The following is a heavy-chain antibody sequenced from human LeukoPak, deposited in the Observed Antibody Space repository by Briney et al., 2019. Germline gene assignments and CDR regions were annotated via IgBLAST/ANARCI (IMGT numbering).Heavy chain of an antibody. D-gene: IGHD3-3*01. CDR3: AIRPWSGTGSSRQIAGVDV. V-gene: IGHV3-48*02. CDR2: ISSSSSSTT. Sequence: GGSLRLSCAASGFTFSSYSMNWVRQAPGKGLEWVSYISSSSSSTTHYADSVRGRFTISRDNTKHSLQLQINSLGDDAAAEYCCAIRPWSGTGSSRQIAGVDVWGQGNTVTVSS. J-gene: IGHJ6*02. CDR1: GFTFSSYS.